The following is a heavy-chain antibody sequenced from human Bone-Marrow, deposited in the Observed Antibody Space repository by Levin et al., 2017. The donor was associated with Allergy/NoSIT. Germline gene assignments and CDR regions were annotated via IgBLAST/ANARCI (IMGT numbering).Heavy chain of an antibody. CDR3: ARAQDYYDSFDAFDI. J-gene: IGHJ3*02. D-gene: IGHD3-22*01. CDR2: ISSSGSTI. V-gene: IGHV3-11*01. CDR1: GFTFSDYY. Sequence: AGGSLRLSCAASGFTFSDYYMSWIRQAPGKGLEWVSYISSSGSTIYYADSVKGRFTISRDNAKNSLYLQMNSLRAEDTAVYYCARAQDYYDSFDAFDIWGQGTMVTVSS.